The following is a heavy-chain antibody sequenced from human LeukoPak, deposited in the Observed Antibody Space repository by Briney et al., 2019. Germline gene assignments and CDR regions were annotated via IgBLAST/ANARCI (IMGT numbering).Heavy chain of an antibody. CDR2: IHLGDSDT. Sequence: GESLKISCKGSGYTFTNYWIAWVRQMPGKGLEWMGIIHLGDSDTRYSPSFQGQVTISADKSISTAYLQWSSLKASDTAMYYCARLGYSGYDYRNNWFDPWGQGTLVTVSS. CDR3: ARLGYSGYDYRNNWFDP. V-gene: IGHV5-51*01. CDR1: GYTFTNYW. J-gene: IGHJ5*02. D-gene: IGHD5-12*01.